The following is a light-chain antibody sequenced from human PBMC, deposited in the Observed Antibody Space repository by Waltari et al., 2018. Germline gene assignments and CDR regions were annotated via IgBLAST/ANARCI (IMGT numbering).Light chain of an antibody. CDR3: QSYDSSLSGYV. J-gene: IGLJ1*01. CDR2: GTS. V-gene: IGLV1-40*01. Sequence: SVLTQPPSVSGAPGQRVTISCTGSSSTIGTAYDVHWYQHLPGTAPNLLIYGTSHRPSGVPDRFSGSKSGTSASLAITGLQAEDEADYYCQSYDSSLSGYVFGTGTKVTVL. CDR1: SSTIGTAYD.